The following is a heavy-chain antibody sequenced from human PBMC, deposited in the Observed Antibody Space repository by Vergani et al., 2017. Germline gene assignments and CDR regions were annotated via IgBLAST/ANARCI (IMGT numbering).Heavy chain of an antibody. J-gene: IGHJ4*02. V-gene: IGHV5-51*03. Sequence: EVQLVQSGAEVKKPGESLKISCKASGYSFTSYWIGCVRQRPGKGLEWMGIIYPGDSDTRYSPSFQGQVTISAGKSISTAYLQWSSLKAADTAMYYCARRGRGYCSSSSCYIIDYWGQGTLVTVSS. CDR1: GYSFTSYW. CDR2: IYPGDSDT. CDR3: ARRGRGYCSSSSCYIIDY. D-gene: IGHD2-2*02.